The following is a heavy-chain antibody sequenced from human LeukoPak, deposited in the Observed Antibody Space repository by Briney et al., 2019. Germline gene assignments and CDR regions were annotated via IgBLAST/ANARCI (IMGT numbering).Heavy chain of an antibody. CDR3: AKSPRGYNYYMDV. D-gene: IGHD3-10*01. CDR1: GFTFSTCA. V-gene: IGHV3-23*01. J-gene: IGHJ6*03. Sequence: GGSLRLSCAVSGFTFSTCAMSWVRQAPGKGLDWVSVISGGAVSIYYADSVKGRFTISRDNSNNTLYLQMNSLRAEDTAVYYCAKSPRGYNYYMDVWGKGTTVTASS. CDR2: ISGGAVSI.